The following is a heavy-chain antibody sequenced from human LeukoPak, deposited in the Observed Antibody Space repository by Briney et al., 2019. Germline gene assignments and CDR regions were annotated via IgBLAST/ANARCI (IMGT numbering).Heavy chain of an antibody. D-gene: IGHD1-26*01. CDR3: ASNDGLYSAQYYFDY. V-gene: IGHV3-30*03. CDR1: GFTFSSYG. Sequence: PGGSLRLSCAASGFTFSSYGMHWVRQAPGKGLEWVAVISYDGSNKYYADSVKGRFTISRDNSKNTLYLQMNSLRAEDTAVYYCASNDGLYSAQYYFDYWGQGTLVTVSS. CDR2: ISYDGSNK. J-gene: IGHJ4*02.